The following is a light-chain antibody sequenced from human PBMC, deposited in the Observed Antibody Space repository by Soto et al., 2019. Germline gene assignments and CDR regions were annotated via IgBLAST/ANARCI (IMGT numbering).Light chain of an antibody. V-gene: IGKV3-20*01. CDR3: QRYGSSRWT. CDR1: QSISSTY. J-gene: IGKJ1*01. Sequence: PGERATLSCRASQSISSTYLAWYQQKPGQAPRPLISAASNRATGTPDRFSGSGSGTDFTLTISRLEPEDFAVYYCQRYGSSRWTFGQGTKVEVK. CDR2: AAS.